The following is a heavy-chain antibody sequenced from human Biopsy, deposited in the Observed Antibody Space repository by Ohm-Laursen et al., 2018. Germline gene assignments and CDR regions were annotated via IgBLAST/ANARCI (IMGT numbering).Heavy chain of an antibody. D-gene: IGHD5-24*01. CDR1: GNTFATYH. J-gene: IGHJ6*02. CDR2: ISPSGATT. CDR3: ARAGVGSDGTDSYYYGMDV. Sequence: VKISCKASGNTFATYHIHWVRQAPGQGLEWMGVISPSGATTSFSQKFQGRITMTRDTSTGTVYMDLNSLGSEDTAVYYCARAGVGSDGTDSYYYGMDVWGPGTTVTVSS. V-gene: IGHV1-46*01.